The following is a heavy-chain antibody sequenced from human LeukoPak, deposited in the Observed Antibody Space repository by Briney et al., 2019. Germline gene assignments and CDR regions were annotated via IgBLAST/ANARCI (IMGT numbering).Heavy chain of an antibody. Sequence: GGSVRLSCAASGFTFSSYWMHWVRQAPGKGLVRVSRINSDGSDTIYADSVKGRFTISRDNAKNTLSLQMNSLRVEDTAVYFCARGGSPPEALGDAFDIWGQGTMVTVSS. CDR2: INSDGSDT. V-gene: IGHV3-74*01. J-gene: IGHJ3*02. CDR1: GFTFSSYW. D-gene: IGHD1-26*01. CDR3: ARGGSPPEALGDAFDI.